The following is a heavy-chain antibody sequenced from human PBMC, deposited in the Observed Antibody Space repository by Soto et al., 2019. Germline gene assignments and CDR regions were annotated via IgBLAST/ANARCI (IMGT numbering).Heavy chain of an antibody. J-gene: IGHJ4*02. Sequence: ASVKISCKASGYSFSSFGISWVRQAPGQGLEWVGWVSVPSGDTSSAQNFQGRVTVTTDTSTSTAYMEVGSLRSDDTAVYYCARTCRSGGSCYLEYWGEGTLVTVSS. CDR3: ARTCRSGGSCYLEY. CDR1: GYSFSSFG. V-gene: IGHV1-18*01. D-gene: IGHD2-15*01. CDR2: VSVPSGDT.